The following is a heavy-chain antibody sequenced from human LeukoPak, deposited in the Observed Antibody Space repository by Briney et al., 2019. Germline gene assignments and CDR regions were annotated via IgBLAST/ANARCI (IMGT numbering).Heavy chain of an antibody. CDR1: GGSISSGSYY. J-gene: IGHJ4*02. CDR3: ARMDPMGGEVDY. D-gene: IGHD3-10*01. CDR2: IYTSGST. V-gene: IGHV4-61*02. Sequence: SETLSLTCTVSGGSISSGSYYWSCIRQPAGKGLECIGRIYTSGSTNYNPSLKSRVTISVDTSKNQFSLKLSSVTAADTAVYYCARMDPMGGEVDYWGQGTLVTVSS.